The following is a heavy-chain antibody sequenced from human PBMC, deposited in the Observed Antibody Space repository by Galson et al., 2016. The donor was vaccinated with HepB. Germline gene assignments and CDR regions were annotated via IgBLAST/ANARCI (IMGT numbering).Heavy chain of an antibody. V-gene: IGHV6-1*01. CDR1: GDSVSSNSAG. CDR3: ARSYLLGRGFGW. D-gene: IGHD7-27*01. Sequence: CAISGDSVSSNSAGWNWIRQSPSRGLEWLGRTFYRSNWQNDYAESVKSRITINPDTSKNQFSLQLNSETPEDTAVYYCARSYLLGRGFGWWGQGTLVTVSS. CDR2: TFYRSNWQN. J-gene: IGHJ4*02.